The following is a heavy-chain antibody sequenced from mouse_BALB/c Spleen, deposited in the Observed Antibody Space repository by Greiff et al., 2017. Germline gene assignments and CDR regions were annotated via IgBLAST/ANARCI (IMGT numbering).Heavy chain of an antibody. Sequence: EVMLVESGGGLVKLGGSLKLSCAASGFTFSSYYMSWVRQSPEKRLEWVAEISSGGSYTYYPDTVTGRFTISRDNAKNTLYLEMSSLRSEDTAMYYCAREELGGFDYWGQGTTLTVSS. J-gene: IGHJ2*01. CDR1: GFTFSSYY. CDR3: AREELGGFDY. CDR2: ISSGGSYT. D-gene: IGHD3-3*01. V-gene: IGHV5-9-4*01.